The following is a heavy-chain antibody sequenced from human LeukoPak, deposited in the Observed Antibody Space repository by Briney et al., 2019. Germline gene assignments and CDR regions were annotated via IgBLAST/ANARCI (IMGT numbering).Heavy chain of an antibody. CDR2: TYYSGST. CDR3: GRGVSSSWYFLN. J-gene: IGHJ4*02. V-gene: IGHV4-59*01. D-gene: IGHD6-13*01. CDR1: GGSISSYY. Sequence: PSETLSFTCTVSGGSISSYYWSWIRQPPGKGLEWFGYTYYSGSTNYNPPLKSRDTISEDTSKNQFSLKLSSVTAADTAVYYCGRGVSSSWYFLNWGEGNLVTVSS.